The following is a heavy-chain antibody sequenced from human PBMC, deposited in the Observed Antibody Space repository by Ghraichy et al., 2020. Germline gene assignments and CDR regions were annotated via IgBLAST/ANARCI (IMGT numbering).Heavy chain of an antibody. CDR3: ARVIRQAAFDY. D-gene: IGHD6-25*01. J-gene: IGHJ4*02. CDR1: GFTFSSYW. V-gene: IGHV3-7*01. Sequence: GESLNISCAASGFTFSSYWMSWVRQAPGKGLEWVANIKQDGSEKYYVDSVKGRFTISRDNAKNSLYLQMNSLRAEDTAVYYCARVIRQAAFDYWGQGTLVTVSS. CDR2: IKQDGSEK.